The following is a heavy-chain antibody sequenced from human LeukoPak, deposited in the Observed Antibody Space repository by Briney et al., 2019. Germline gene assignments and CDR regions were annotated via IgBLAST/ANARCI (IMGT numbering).Heavy chain of an antibody. Sequence: GGSLRLSCAASGFTVSSNYMSWVRQAPGKGLEWVAVISYDGSNKYYADSVKGRFTISRDNSKNTLYLQMNSLRAEDTAVYYCASYSSSFHYFDYWAREPWSPSPQ. CDR1: GFTVSSNY. CDR3: ASYSSSFHYFDY. CDR2: ISYDGSNK. J-gene: IGHJ4*02. D-gene: IGHD6-13*01. V-gene: IGHV3-30*03.